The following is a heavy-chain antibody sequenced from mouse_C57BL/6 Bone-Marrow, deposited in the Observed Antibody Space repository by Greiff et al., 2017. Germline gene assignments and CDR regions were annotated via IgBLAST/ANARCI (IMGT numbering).Heavy chain of an antibody. V-gene: IGHV1-82*01. J-gene: IGHJ3*01. D-gene: IGHD2-2*01. CDR2: IYPGDGDT. CDR3: ARGGYDAWFAY. Sequence: RVEPGASVKISCKASGYAFSSSWMNWVKQRPGKGLEWIGRIYPGDGDTNYNGKFKGKATLTADKSSSTAYMQLSSLTSEDSAVYFCARGGYDAWFAYWGQGTLVTVSA. CDR1: GYAFSSSW.